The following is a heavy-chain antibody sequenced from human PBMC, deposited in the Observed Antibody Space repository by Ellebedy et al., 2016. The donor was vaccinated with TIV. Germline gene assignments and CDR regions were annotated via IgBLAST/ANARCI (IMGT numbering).Heavy chain of an antibody. V-gene: IGHV4-39*07. D-gene: IGHD4-17*01. CDR3: ARDIRTMTTGVFDW. CDR2: MSYSGGA. CDR1: GDLINATDY. Sequence: MPSETLSLTCSVSGDLINATDYWGWIRHSPGKGLEWIGTMSYSGGAHYNPSLKSRVTMSVHPSKNQFSLNLTSVTASDTAVYYCARDIRTMTTGVFDWWGQGTLVTVSS. J-gene: IGHJ4*02.